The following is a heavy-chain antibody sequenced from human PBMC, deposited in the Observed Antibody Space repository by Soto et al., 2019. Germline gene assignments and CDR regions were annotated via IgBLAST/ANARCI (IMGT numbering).Heavy chain of an antibody. J-gene: IGHJ6*02. Sequence: GGSLRLSCAASGFTVGSNYMSWVRQAPGKGMEWVSVIYSEGTPYYADSVKGRFTISRENSNNTLYLHMNNLRAEDTAVYYCARSTYYDILTGSYYYYAMDVWGQGTTVTVSS. CDR2: IYSEGTP. V-gene: IGHV3-53*01. D-gene: IGHD3-9*01. CDR1: GFTVGSNY. CDR3: ARSTYYDILTGSYYYYAMDV.